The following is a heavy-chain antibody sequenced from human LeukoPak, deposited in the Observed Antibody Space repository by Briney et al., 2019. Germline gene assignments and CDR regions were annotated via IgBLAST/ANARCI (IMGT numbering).Heavy chain of an antibody. CDR3: ARAVVVPAAITL. Sequence: ASVKVSCTASGYTFTGYYMHWVRQAPGQGLEWMGWINPNSGGTNYAQKFQGRVTMTRDTSISTAYMELSRLRSDDTAVYYCARAVVVPAAITLWGQETLVTVSS. J-gene: IGHJ4*02. D-gene: IGHD2-2*01. CDR2: INPNSGGT. CDR1: GYTFTGYY. V-gene: IGHV1-2*02.